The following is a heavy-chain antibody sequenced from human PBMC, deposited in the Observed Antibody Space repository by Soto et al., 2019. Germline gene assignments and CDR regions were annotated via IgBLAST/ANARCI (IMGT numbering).Heavy chain of an antibody. V-gene: IGHV4-34*01. CDR3: ASRIIYYDYVWGGYRSYSRGFDP. CDR2: INHSGST. J-gene: IGHJ5*02. Sequence: SETLSLTCAVYGGSFSGYYWSWIRQPPGKGLEWIGEINHSGSTNYNPSLKSRVTISVDTSKNQFSLKLSSVTAADTAVYYCASRIIYYDYVWGGYRSYSRGFDPWGQGTLVTVSS. D-gene: IGHD3-16*02. CDR1: GGSFSGYY.